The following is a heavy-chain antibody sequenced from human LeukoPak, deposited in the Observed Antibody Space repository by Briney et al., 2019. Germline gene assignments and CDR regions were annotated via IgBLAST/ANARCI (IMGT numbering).Heavy chain of an antibody. CDR3: ARDGSPDYPDY. CDR2: ISSSSSYI. D-gene: IGHD5-12*01. J-gene: IGHJ4*02. V-gene: IGHV3-21*01. CDR1: GFTFSSYS. Sequence: GGSLRLSCAASGFTFSSYSMNWVRQAPGKGLEWVSSISSSSSYIYYAASVKGRFTISRDNAKNSLYLQMNSLRAEDTAVYYCARDGSPDYPDYWGQGTLVTVSS.